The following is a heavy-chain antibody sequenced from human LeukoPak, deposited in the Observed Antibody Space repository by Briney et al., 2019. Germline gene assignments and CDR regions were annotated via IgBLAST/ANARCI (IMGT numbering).Heavy chain of an antibody. CDR3: ANLLRWEPY. CDR1: GFTYSSYG. J-gene: IGHJ4*02. CDR2: IRYDRSNK. V-gene: IGHV3-30*02. Sequence: PGGPLRLSCAAWGFTYSSYGMHWVRQAPGKGLEGVAFIRYDRSNKYYADSVKARFTISRDNSKNTLYLQMNSLRAEDTAVYYCANLLRWEPYWGQGTLVTVSS. D-gene: IGHD4-23*01.